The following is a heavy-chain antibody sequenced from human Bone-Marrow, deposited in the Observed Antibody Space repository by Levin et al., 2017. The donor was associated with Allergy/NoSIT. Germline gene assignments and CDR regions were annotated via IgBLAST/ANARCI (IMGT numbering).Heavy chain of an antibody. CDR1: GVTFNNDT. CDR3: TRDRGEWGQFYFDY. V-gene: IGHV3-30*04. D-gene: IGHD1-26*01. Sequence: GESLKISCAASGVTFNNDTLHWVRQAPGKGLEWVALISSDGRSEYYADSVKGRFTISRDKSKNTLHLQMNSLRAEDTAVYYCTRDRGEWGQFYFDYWGQGILVTVSS. CDR2: ISSDGRSE. J-gene: IGHJ4*02.